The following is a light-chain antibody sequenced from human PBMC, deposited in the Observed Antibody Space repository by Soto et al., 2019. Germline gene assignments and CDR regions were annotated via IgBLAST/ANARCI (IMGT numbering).Light chain of an antibody. CDR3: QQCARSPLT. CDR1: QSVTNNY. V-gene: IGKV3-20*01. J-gene: IGKJ1*01. CDR2: DAS. Sequence: EIVLTQSPGTLSLSPGERATLSCRASQSVTNNYLAWYQQKPGQAPRLLIADASRRATGTPDRFSGSGSGTEFTLTISRLEPEDFAVYYCQQCARSPLTFGQGTKVEMK.